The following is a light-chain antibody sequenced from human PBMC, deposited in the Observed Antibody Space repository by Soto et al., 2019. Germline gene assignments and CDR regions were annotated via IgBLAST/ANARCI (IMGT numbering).Light chain of an antibody. Sequence: QPVLTQPASVSGSPGQSITISCTGTSSDVAGYIYVSWYQQHPGKAPKLMIFEVSNRPSGVSNRFSGSKSGNTAFLTISGLQAEDEADYYCSSYSSSNTLYVFGTGTKLTVL. CDR2: EVS. J-gene: IGLJ1*01. CDR1: SSDVAGYIY. V-gene: IGLV2-14*01. CDR3: SSYSSSNTLYV.